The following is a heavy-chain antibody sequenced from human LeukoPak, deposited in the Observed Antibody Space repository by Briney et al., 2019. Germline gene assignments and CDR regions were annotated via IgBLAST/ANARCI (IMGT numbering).Heavy chain of an antibody. CDR3: ARAYYESSAYRHSVYFDY. Sequence: ASVKVSCKASGYTFNSSYMHWVRQAPGQGLEWMGIINPSDDSTRYAQKFQGRVTMTKDTSTNTVYMHLSSLSSDDTAVYYCARAYYESSAYRHSVYFDYWGQGTLVTVSS. CDR1: GYTFNSSY. V-gene: IGHV1-46*02. CDR2: INPSDDST. J-gene: IGHJ4*02. D-gene: IGHD3-22*01.